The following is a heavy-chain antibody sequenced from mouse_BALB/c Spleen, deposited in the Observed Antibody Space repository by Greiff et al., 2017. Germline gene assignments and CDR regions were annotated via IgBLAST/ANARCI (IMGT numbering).Heavy chain of an antibody. CDR1: GYTFTDYA. CDR2: ISTYYGDA. Sequence: QVQLQQSGAELVRPGVSVKISCKGSGYTFTDYAMHWVKQSHAKSLEWIGVISTYYGDASYNQKFKGKATMTVDKSSSTAYMELARLTSEDSAIYYCARDYDYDKGYAMDYWGQGTSVTVSS. D-gene: IGHD2-4*01. CDR3: ARDYDYDKGYAMDY. V-gene: IGHV1S137*01. J-gene: IGHJ4*01.